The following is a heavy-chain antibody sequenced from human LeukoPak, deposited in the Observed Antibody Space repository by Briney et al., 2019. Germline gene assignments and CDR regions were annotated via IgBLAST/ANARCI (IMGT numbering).Heavy chain of an antibody. J-gene: IGHJ4*02. D-gene: IGHD4-17*01. CDR2: LYSGGSA. V-gene: IGHV3-53*01. CDR3: ARSSDGDYYYYFDY. Sequence: GGSLRLSCAASGFTFSTFAMSWVRQAPGKGLEWVSALYSGGSAYYADSVRGRFTISRDNSKNTLYLQMSSLRAEDTAVYYCARSSDGDYYYYFDYWGQGTLVTVSS. CDR1: GFTFSTFA.